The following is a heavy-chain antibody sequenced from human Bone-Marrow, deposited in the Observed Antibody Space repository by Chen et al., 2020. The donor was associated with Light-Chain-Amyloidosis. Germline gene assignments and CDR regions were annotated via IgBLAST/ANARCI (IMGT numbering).Heavy chain of an antibody. CDR3: ARRRDGYNFDY. CDR1: GYTFPNYW. J-gene: IGHJ4*02. V-gene: IGHV5-51*01. CDR2: IYPDDSDA. D-gene: IGHD5-12*01. Sequence: EVQLEQSGPEVKKPGESLKISCKGSGYTFPNYWIGWVRQMPGKGSEWMGVIYPDDSDARYSPSFEGQVTTSADKSITTAYLQWRSRKASDTAMYYCARRRDGYNFDYWGQGTLDTFS.